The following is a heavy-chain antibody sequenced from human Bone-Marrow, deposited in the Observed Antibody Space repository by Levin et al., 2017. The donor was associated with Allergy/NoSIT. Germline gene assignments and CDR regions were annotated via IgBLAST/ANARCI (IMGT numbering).Heavy chain of an antibody. V-gene: IGHV1-46*04. Sequence: ASVKVSCKASGNTFSRYYLHWVRQVPGQGLEWMGMINPTGGRSSHTQKLQGRLSMTRDTSTSTGYMELSSLRSEDTAVYYCAGARGGAFGLDVWGQGTTVTVSS. CDR1: GNTFSRYY. CDR2: INPTGGRS. J-gene: IGHJ6*02. CDR3: AGARGGAFGLDV.